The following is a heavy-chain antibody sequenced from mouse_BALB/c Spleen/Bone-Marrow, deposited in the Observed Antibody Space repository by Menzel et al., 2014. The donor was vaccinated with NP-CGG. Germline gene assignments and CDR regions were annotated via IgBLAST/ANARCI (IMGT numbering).Heavy chain of an antibody. J-gene: IGHJ3*01. V-gene: IGHV2-9*02. CDR2: IWAGGSI. CDR3: ASSYYGSSQFAY. Sequence: VKLVESGPGLVAPSQSLSITCTVSGFSLTSYGVHWVRQPPGKGLEWLGVIWAGGSIIYNSALMSRLSISKDNSKSQVFLKMNSLQTDDTAMYYCASSYYGSSQFAYWGQGTPVTVSA. D-gene: IGHD1-1*01. CDR1: GFSLTSYG.